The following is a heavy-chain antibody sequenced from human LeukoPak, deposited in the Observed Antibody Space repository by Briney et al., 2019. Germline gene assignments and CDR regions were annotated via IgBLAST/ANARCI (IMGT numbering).Heavy chain of an antibody. CDR3: ARSRVANDSSGYYFKLDY. CDR2: ISFDETNS. D-gene: IGHD3-22*01. J-gene: IGHJ4*02. Sequence: GGSLRLSCAASGLTPSNYAVHWVRQAPGKGLEWVAVISFDETNSYYADSVKGRFTICRDNSNCTMFLHMSSLRAKDTTVYYCARSRVANDSSGYYFKLDYWGQGTLVTVSS. CDR1: GLTPSNYA. V-gene: IGHV3-30*15.